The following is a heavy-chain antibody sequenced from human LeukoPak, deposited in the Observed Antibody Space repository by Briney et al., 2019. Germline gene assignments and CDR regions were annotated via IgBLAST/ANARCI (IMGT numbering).Heavy chain of an antibody. CDR2: ISWNSGSI. Sequence: GGSLRLSCAASGFTFDDYAMHWVRQAPGKGLEWVSGISWNSGSIGYADSVKGRFTISRDNSKNTLYLQMNSLRAEDTAVYYCAKAAIAAAGTARYYCMDVWGKGTTVTVSS. CDR3: AKAAIAAAGTARYYCMDV. CDR1: GFTFDDYA. D-gene: IGHD6-13*01. J-gene: IGHJ6*03. V-gene: IGHV3-9*01.